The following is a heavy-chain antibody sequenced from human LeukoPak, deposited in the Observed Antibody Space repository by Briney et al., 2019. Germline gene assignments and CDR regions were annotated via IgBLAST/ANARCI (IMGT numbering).Heavy chain of an antibody. CDR1: GFTFSSYG. CDR2: IRYDGSNK. J-gene: IGHJ5*02. CDR3: AKDPGYCSSTSCYGDWFDP. D-gene: IGHD2-2*01. Sequence: GGSLRLSCAASGFTFSSYGMHWVRQAPGKGLEWVAFIRYDGSNKYYADSVKGRFTISRDNSKNTLYLQMNSLRAEDTAVYYCAKDPGYCSSTSCYGDWFDPWGQGTLVTVSS. V-gene: IGHV3-30*02.